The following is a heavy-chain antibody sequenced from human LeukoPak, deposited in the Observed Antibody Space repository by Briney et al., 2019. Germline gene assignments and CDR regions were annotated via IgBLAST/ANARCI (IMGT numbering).Heavy chain of an antibody. V-gene: IGHV4-4*07. CDR1: GGSISSYY. D-gene: IGHD4-17*01. CDR3: ARDIPHYGDYGFDY. J-gene: IGHJ4*02. Sequence: SETLSLTCTVSGGSISSYYWSWIRQPAGKGLEWIGRIYTSGSTNYNPSLKSRVTMSVDTSKNQFSLKLSSVTAADTAVYYCARDIPHYGDYGFDYWGQGTLVTVSS. CDR2: IYTSGST.